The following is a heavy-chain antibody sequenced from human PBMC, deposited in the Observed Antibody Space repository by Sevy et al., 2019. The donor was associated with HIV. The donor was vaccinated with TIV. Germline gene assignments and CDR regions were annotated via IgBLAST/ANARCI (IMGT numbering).Heavy chain of an antibody. CDR3: ARGGGYCGGDCYSIDY. D-gene: IGHD2-21*02. CDR1: GFTFSSYV. J-gene: IGHJ4*02. V-gene: IGHV3-33*08. Sequence: GVSLRLSCAASGFTFSSYVMHWVRQAPGKGLEWVALIWYDGTIKYYADSVKGRFTISRDNSKDTLFLQMNSLTPEDTAVYYCARGGGYCGGDCYSIDYWGRGALVTVSS. CDR2: IWYDGTIK.